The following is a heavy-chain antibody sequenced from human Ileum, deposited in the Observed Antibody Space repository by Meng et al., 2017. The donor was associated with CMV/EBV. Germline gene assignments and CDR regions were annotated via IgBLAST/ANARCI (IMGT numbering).Heavy chain of an antibody. CDR1: GFTVSCNY. D-gene: IGHD5-18*01. CDR3: ARTVGYTYGLGN. V-gene: IGHV3-53*01. CDR2: IYADGST. J-gene: IGHJ4*02. Sequence: ERQRVEVGGALIQTGGSLRPSCAASGFTVSCNYMSWVRQAPGKGLEWVSHIYADGSTYYADSVKGRFTISRDNPKNTLYLQMNTLRAEDTAVFYCARTVGYTYGLGNWGQGTLVTVSS.